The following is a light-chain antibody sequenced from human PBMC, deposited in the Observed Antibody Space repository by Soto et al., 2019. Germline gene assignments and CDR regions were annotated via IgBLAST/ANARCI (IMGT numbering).Light chain of an antibody. Sequence: AIQLTKSPSSLPASVGDRVTITCRSSQGISSALAWYQQKPGKAPSLLIYDASDLESGVPSRFSGGGSGTDFTLTISSLQPEDFATYYCQQYNSYPSTFGQGTKL. CDR3: QQYNSYPST. CDR1: QGISSA. J-gene: IGKJ2*01. CDR2: DAS. V-gene: IGKV1-13*02.